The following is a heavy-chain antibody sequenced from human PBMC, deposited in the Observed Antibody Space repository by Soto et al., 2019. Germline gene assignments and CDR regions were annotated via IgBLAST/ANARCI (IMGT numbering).Heavy chain of an antibody. J-gene: IGHJ4*02. Sequence: GASVKVSCKASGYTFTGYYMHWVRQAPGQGLEWMGWINPNSGGTNYAQNFQGWVTMTRDTSISTAYMKLSRMRSDDTAVYYFSRTHCSSTRCYVGSWDYWGQGTLVTVSS. V-gene: IGHV1-2*04. CDR3: SRTHCSSTRCYVGSWDY. D-gene: IGHD2-2*01. CDR2: INPNSGGT. CDR1: GYTFTGYY.